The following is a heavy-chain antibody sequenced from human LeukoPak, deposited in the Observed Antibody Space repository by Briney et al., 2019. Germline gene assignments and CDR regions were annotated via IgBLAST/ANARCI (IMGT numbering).Heavy chain of an antibody. V-gene: IGHV4-39*07. J-gene: IGHJ3*02. CDR1: GGSISSSSYY. CDR3: ARDSVAVARDAFDI. Sequence: PSETLSLTCTVSGGSISSSSYYWGWIRQPPGKGLEWIGSIYYSGSTYYNPSLKSRVTISVDTSKNQFSLKLSSVTAADTAVYYCARDSVAVARDAFDIWGQGTMVTVSS. CDR2: IYYSGST. D-gene: IGHD6-19*01.